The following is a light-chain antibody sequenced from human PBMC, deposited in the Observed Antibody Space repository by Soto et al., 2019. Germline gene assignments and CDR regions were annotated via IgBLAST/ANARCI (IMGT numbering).Light chain of an antibody. Sequence: EIVLTQSPATLSLSPGNRATLSCRASQSVSGYLAWYQQKPGQAPRLLIYDASNRATGIPARFSGSGFGTGFTPTILSLKPEVFGVYACTQRRNWSSTFGGGTKVEI. CDR1: QSVSGY. V-gene: IGKV3-11*01. CDR3: TQRRNWSST. CDR2: DAS. J-gene: IGKJ4*01.